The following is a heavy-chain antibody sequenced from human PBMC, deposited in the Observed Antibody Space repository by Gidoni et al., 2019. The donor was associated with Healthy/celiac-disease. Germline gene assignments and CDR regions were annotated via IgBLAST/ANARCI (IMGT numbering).Heavy chain of an antibody. D-gene: IGHD5-18*01. J-gene: IGHJ4*02. V-gene: IGHV3-23*01. CDR3: AKGQDSYGLSHADY. Sequence: SAISGSGGSTYYADSVKGRFTISRDNSKNTLYLQMNSLRAEDTAVYYCAKGQDSYGLSHADYWGQGTLVTVSS. CDR2: ISGSGGST.